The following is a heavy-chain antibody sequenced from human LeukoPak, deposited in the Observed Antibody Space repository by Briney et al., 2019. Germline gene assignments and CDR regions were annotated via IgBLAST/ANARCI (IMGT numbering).Heavy chain of an antibody. D-gene: IGHD6-19*01. Sequence: GGSLRLSCAASGFTFSSYWMSWVRQAPGKGLEWVANIKQDGSEKYYVDSVRGRFTISRDNAHNSPHLQMNSLRAEDTAVYFCARDRGSGWFPYWGQGTLVTVSS. V-gene: IGHV3-7*04. CDR1: GFTFSSYW. CDR3: ARDRGSGWFPY. J-gene: IGHJ4*02. CDR2: IKQDGSEK.